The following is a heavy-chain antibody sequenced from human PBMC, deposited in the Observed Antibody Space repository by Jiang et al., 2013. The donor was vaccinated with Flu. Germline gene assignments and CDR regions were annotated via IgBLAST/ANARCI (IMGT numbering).Heavy chain of an antibody. J-gene: IGHJ4*02. D-gene: IGHD3-9*01. V-gene: IGHV5-10-1*01. CDR1: GYIFTNYW. Sequence: GAEVKKPGESLRISCEASGYIFTNYWIGWVRQKPGKGLEWVAKIEPSDSYTIVSPSFQGHVTVSVETSITTAYLQWSSLRASDTAVYYCARRARYRDHSGYRTFDYWGQGTLVTVSP. CDR2: IEPSDSYT. CDR3: ARRARYRDHSGYRTFDY.